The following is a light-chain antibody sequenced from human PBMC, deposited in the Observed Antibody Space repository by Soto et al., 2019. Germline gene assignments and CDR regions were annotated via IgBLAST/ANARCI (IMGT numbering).Light chain of an antibody. CDR2: AAS. Sequence: DIHVTQSPSFLSASVGDRVTITCRASQGISSYLAWYQQKPGKAPKLLIYAASTLQSGVPSRFSGSGSGTEFTLTISSLQPEDFATYYCQQLNSYPLTFVGGTKVDIK. CDR3: QQLNSYPLT. J-gene: IGKJ4*01. CDR1: QGISSY. V-gene: IGKV1-9*01.